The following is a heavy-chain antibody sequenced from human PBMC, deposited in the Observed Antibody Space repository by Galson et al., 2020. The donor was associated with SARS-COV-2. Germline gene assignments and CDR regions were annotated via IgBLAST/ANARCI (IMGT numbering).Heavy chain of an antibody. CDR2: IYHSGDP. CDR1: GSSISRGYY. V-gene: IGHV4-38-2*01. D-gene: IGHD7-27*01. J-gene: IGHJ5*02. CDR3: ARETGVYQFDL. Sequence: SETLSLTCDVSGSSISRGYYWGWVRQSPRKGLEWIGSIYHSGDPYYNPSLKSRVTMSVDTSLNQFFLTLRTVTAADTVIYYCARETGVYQFDLWGHGTLVTVSS.